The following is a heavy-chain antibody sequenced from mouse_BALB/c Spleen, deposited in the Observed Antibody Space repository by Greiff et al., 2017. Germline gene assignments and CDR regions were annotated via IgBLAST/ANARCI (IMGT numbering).Heavy chain of an antibody. D-gene: IGHD2-14*01. CDR1: GFTFSDYY. CDR3: AREVRRGPMDY. V-gene: IGHV5-4*02. CDR2: ISDGGSYT. J-gene: IGHJ4*01. Sequence: EVMLVESGGGLVKPGGSLKLSCAASGFTFSDYYMYWVRQTPEKRLEWVATISDGGSYTYYPDSVKGRFTISRDNAKNNLYLQMSSLKSEDTAMYYCAREVRRGPMDYWGQGTSVTVSS.